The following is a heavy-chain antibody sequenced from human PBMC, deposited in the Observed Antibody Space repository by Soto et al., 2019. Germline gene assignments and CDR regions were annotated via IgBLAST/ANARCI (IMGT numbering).Heavy chain of an antibody. CDR1: GFTFSSYS. CDR2: ISSSSSYI. Sequence: GGSLSLSCAASGFTFSSYSMNWVRQAPGKGLEWVSSISSSSSYIYYADSVKGRFTISRDNAKNSLYLQMNSLRAEDTAVYYCARDSHSSGWTEYFQHWGQGTLVTVSS. CDR3: ARDSHSSGWTEYFQH. V-gene: IGHV3-21*01. J-gene: IGHJ1*01. D-gene: IGHD6-19*01.